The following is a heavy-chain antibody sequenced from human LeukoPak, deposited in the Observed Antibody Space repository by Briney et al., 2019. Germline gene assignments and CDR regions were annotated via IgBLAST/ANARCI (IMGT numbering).Heavy chain of an antibody. CDR3: ARVGHCSGGSCYSPMEDAFDI. J-gene: IGHJ3*02. V-gene: IGHV3-21*01. CDR1: GFTFSSYN. D-gene: IGHD2-15*01. Sequence: GGSLRLSCAASGFTFSSYNMNWVRQAPGKGLEWVSSISSKATYIYYVDSVKGRFTISRDNAKNSLYLQMNSLRAEDTAVYYCARVGHCSGGSCYSPMEDAFDIWGQGTMVTVSS. CDR2: ISSKATYI.